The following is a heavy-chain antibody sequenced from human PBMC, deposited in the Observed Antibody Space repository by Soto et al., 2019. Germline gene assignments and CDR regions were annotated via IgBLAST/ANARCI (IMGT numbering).Heavy chain of an antibody. CDR3: ARGTDYTQIASHHYGMDV. V-gene: IGHV4-59*01. D-gene: IGHD4-4*01. Sequence: SETLSLTCTVSGGSISSYYWSWIRQPPGKGLEWIGYIYYSGSTNYDPSLKSRVTISVDMSKNQVSLRLTSVTAADTAVYYCARGTDYTQIASHHYGMDVWGQGTSVTVSS. CDR2: IYYSGST. CDR1: GGSISSYY. J-gene: IGHJ6*02.